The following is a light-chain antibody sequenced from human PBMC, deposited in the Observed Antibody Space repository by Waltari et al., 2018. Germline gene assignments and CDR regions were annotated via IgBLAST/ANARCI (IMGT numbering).Light chain of an antibody. CDR3: QKYNDWPYS. Sequence: VMMQSPDTLTLSQGERATLSCRASQSVGSSLAWYQQKPGQAPRLIIYYASSRATGIPDRFSGSGSGTEFTLTISSLDPEDVGVYYCQKYNDWPYSFGQGTKVEIK. V-gene: IGKV3D-15*01. CDR1: QSVGSS. J-gene: IGKJ2*03. CDR2: YAS.